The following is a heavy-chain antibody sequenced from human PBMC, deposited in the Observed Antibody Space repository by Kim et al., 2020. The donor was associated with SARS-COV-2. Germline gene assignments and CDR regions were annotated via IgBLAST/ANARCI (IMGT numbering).Heavy chain of an antibody. J-gene: IGHJ4*02. D-gene: IGHD4-4*01. CDR2: INWNGVST. CDR1: GFIFDDYG. CDR3: ARGHRRHDYNYGGNQ. Sequence: GGSLRLSCAASGFIFDDYGMSWVRQVPGKGLEWVSGINWNGVSTGYVVSVRGRFTISRDNAKNSLYLQMNSLSPEDTALYYCARGHRRHDYNYGGNQWGQGSLVTASS. V-gene: IGHV3-20*04.